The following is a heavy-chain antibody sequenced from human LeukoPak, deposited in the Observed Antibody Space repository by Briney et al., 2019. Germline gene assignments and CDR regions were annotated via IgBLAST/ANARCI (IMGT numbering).Heavy chain of an antibody. Sequence: GGSLRLTCAVSGFTFSSYGMHWVPQAPGKGLEWVAFIRYDGSNKYYADSVKGRFTISRDNSKNTLYLQMNSLRAEDTAVYYCAKEWDIVVVPAAIDFDYWGQGTLVTVSS. V-gene: IGHV3-30*02. D-gene: IGHD2-2*01. CDR1: GFTFSSYG. J-gene: IGHJ4*02. CDR2: IRYDGSNK. CDR3: AKEWDIVVVPAAIDFDY.